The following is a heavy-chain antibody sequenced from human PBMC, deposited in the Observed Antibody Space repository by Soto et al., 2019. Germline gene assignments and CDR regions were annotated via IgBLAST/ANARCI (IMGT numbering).Heavy chain of an antibody. CDR2: ISGSGGST. V-gene: IGHV3-23*01. CDR1: GFTFSSYA. D-gene: IGHD2-2*02. CDR3: ARDLGYCISTSCHIYYGMDV. Sequence: GGSLSLSCAASGFTFSSYAMSWVRQAPGKGLEWVSAISGSGGSTYYADSVKGRFTISRDNSKNTLYLQMNSLRAEDTAVYYCARDLGYCISTSCHIYYGMDVWGQGTTVTVSS. J-gene: IGHJ6*02.